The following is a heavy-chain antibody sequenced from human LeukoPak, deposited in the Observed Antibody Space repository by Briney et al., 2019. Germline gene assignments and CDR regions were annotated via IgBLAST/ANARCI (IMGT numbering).Heavy chain of an antibody. Sequence: GGSLRLSCAASGFTFSSYAMSWVRQAPGKGLEWVSAISGSGDSTYYADSVKGRFTISRDNSKNTLYLQMNSLRAEDTAVYYCAKDSPPKDGDYPYYFDYWGQGTLVTVSS. CDR1: GFTFSSYA. D-gene: IGHD4-17*01. CDR3: AKDSPPKDGDYPYYFDY. J-gene: IGHJ4*02. V-gene: IGHV3-23*01. CDR2: ISGSGDST.